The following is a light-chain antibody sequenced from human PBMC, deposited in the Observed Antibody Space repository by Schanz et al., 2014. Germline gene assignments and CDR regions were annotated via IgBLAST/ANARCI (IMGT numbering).Light chain of an antibody. CDR1: HSVSRN. CDR2: DAS. J-gene: IGKJ4*01. V-gene: IGKV3-15*01. CDR3: HQYNDWPPTLT. Sequence: ETVLTQFPDTLSGSPGEVVTLSCRASHSVSRNLAWYQQRPGQAPRLLIYDASTRATGVPGRFSGSGSGTEFTLTISTLESADFAVYYCHQYNDWPPTLTFGGGAKVEIK.